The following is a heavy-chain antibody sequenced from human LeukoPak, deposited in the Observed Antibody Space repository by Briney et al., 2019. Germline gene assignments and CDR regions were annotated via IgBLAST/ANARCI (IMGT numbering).Heavy chain of an antibody. V-gene: IGHV3-7*01. J-gene: IGHJ4*02. CDR3: ARIGGSVDIGWFFDY. CDR1: GFTFSSYW. D-gene: IGHD6-19*01. Sequence: GGSLRLSCAASGFTFSSYWMSWVRQAPGQGLEWVADLNTDGSQRRYVDSVKGRFTISRDNAKNSLYLQMNNLRAEDTAVYYCARIGGSVDIGWFFDYWGQGTLVIVSS. CDR2: LNTDGSQR.